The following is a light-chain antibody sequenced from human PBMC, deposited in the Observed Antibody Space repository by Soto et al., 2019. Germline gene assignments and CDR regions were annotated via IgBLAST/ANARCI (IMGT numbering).Light chain of an antibody. CDR2: KAS. CDR1: QSISSW. J-gene: IGKJ3*01. V-gene: IGKV1-5*03. CDR3: QQYNSYAGVT. Sequence: DIQMTQSPSTLSASRGDRVTITCRASQSISSWLAWYQQKPGKAPKILIYKASSLESGVPSRFSGSGSGTEFTLTISSLQPDDFATYYCQQYNSYAGVTFGPGTKVDIK.